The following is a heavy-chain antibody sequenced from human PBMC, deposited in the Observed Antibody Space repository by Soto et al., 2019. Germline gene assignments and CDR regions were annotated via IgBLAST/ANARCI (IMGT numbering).Heavy chain of an antibody. J-gene: IGHJ6*02. CDR2: ISDSGETT. CDR3: AKGSSGFYYFGMDV. V-gene: IGHV3-23*01. D-gene: IGHD3-22*01. Sequence: EVQLLESGGGLVQPGGSLRLSCAASGFTFRTYAMNWVRQAPGKGLEWVSVISDSGETTVYADSVKGRFTISRDNSKHILHLQMNNLRAEDTALYYCAKGSSGFYYFGMDVWGQGTTVTVSS. CDR1: GFTFRTYA.